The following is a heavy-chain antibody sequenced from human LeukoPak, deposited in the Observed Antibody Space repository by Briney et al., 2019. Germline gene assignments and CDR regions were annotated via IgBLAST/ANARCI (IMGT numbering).Heavy chain of an antibody. CDR1: GFTFSSYA. V-gene: IGHV3-23*01. CDR3: AGSDAHYYDSSGYR. J-gene: IGHJ4*02. D-gene: IGHD3-22*01. CDR2: ISGSGGST. Sequence: PGGSLRLSCAASGFTFSSYAMSRVRQAPGKGLEWVSAISGSGGSTYYADSVKGRFTISRDNSKNTLYLQMNSLRAEDTAVYYCAGSDAHYYDSSGYRWGQGTLVTVSS.